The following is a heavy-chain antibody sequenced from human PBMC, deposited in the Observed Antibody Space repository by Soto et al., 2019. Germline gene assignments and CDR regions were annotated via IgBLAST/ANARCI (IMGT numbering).Heavy chain of an antibody. D-gene: IGHD3-10*01. Sequence: LLESGGTLVQPGGSLRLSCAASGFDFSTYAMTWVRQAPGKGLEWGSGIPYSGDTTYYADSVKGRFTISRDNSRDTLYLQMNSLRADDTAMYYCAKDWPGTSSGTADYWGQGTLVTVSS. CDR1: GFDFSTYA. CDR2: IPYSGDTT. J-gene: IGHJ4*02. V-gene: IGHV3-23*01. CDR3: AKDWPGTSSGTADY.